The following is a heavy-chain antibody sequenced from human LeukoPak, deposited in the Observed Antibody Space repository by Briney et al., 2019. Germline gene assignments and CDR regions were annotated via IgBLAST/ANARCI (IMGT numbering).Heavy chain of an antibody. V-gene: IGHV1-69*04. CDR3: ARESSGSCSGGSCYPY. Sequence: GASVKVSCKASGGTFSSYAISWVRQAPGQGLEWMGRIIPILGIANYAQKFQGRVTITADKSTSTAYMELSSLRSEDTAVYYCARESSGSCSGGSCYPYWGQGTLVTVSS. CDR1: GGTFSSYA. CDR2: IIPILGIA. D-gene: IGHD2-15*01. J-gene: IGHJ4*02.